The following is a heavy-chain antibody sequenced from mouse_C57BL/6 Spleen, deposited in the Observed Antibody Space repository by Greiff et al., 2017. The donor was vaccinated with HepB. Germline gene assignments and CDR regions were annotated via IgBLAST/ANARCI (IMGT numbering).Heavy chain of an antibody. CDR2: IRLKSDNYAT. Sequence: EVKLMESGGGLVQPGGSMKLSCVASGFTFSNYWMNWVRQSPEKGLEWVAQIRLKSDNYATHYAESVKGRFTISRDDSKSSVYLQMNNLRAEDTGIYYCTYYYGSRKDYWGQGTTLTVSS. D-gene: IGHD1-1*01. V-gene: IGHV6-3*01. CDR3: TYYYGSRKDY. CDR1: GFTFSNYW. J-gene: IGHJ2*01.